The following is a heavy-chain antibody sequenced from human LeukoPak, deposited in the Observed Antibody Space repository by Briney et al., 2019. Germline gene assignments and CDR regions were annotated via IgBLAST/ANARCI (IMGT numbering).Heavy chain of an antibody. Sequence: GASVKVSCKASGGTFSSYAISWVRQAPGQGLEWMGVIIPIFGTANYAQKFQGRVTITADESTSTAYMELSSLRSEDTAVYYCARDRILTGYFDYWGQGTLVTVSS. D-gene: IGHD3-9*01. CDR2: IIPIFGTA. J-gene: IGHJ4*02. V-gene: IGHV1-69*13. CDR1: GGTFSSYA. CDR3: ARDRILTGYFDY.